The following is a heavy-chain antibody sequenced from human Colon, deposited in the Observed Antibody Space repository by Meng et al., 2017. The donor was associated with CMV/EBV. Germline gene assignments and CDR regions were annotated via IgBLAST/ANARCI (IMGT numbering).Heavy chain of an antibody. D-gene: IGHD1-26*01. CDR1: GFTFSNYA. CDR2: ISSSGRTI. CDR3: VRTPAATTGWFDP. J-gene: IGHJ5*02. Sequence: ASGFTFSNYALSWIRQAPGKGLEWISYISSSGRTIHYAESVRGRFTISRDNSRNSLSLQMSNMRADDTAVYYCVRTPAATTGWFDPWGQETLVTVSS. V-gene: IGHV3-11*01.